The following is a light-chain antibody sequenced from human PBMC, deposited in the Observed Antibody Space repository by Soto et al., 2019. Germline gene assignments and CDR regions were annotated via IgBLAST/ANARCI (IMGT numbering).Light chain of an antibody. V-gene: IGKV1-5*03. J-gene: IGKJ1*01. CDR3: QHYNRYPWT. Sequence: DIQMTQSPSTLSGSVGDRSTITCLASQSISSWLAWYQQKPGKAPKLLIYKAYSLESGVPSRFSGSGSGTEFTLTISSLQPDDFATYYCQHYNRYPWTFGQGTKVDIK. CDR2: KAY. CDR1: QSISSW.